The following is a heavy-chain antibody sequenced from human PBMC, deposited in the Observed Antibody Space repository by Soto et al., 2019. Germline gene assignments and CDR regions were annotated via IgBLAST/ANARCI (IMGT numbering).Heavy chain of an antibody. CDR1: GYTFTSYD. CDR2: MNPNSGNT. CDR3: ARGGGYCSSTSCYRPPYY. J-gene: IGHJ4*02. Sequence: ASVKVSCKASGYTFTSYDINWVRQATGQGLEWMGWMNPNSGNTGYAQKFQGRVTMTTDTSISTAYMELSSLRSDDTAVYYCARGGGYCSSTSCYRPPYYWGQGTLVTVSS. V-gene: IGHV1-8*01. D-gene: IGHD2-2*01.